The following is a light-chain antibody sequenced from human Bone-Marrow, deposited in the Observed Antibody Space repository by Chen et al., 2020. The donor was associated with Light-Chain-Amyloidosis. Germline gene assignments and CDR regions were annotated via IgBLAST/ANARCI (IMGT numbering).Light chain of an antibody. CDR3: CSYAGSSTPWV. Sequence: QSALTQPASVSGSPGQSITISCTGTSSDVGSYNLVSWYQQHPGKAPKLMIYEDIKRPSGVSNRFSGSKSGNTASLTISGLQAEDEADYYCCSYAGSSTPWVFGGGTKLTVL. V-gene: IGLV2-23*01. CDR1: SSDVGSYNL. J-gene: IGLJ3*02. CDR2: EDI.